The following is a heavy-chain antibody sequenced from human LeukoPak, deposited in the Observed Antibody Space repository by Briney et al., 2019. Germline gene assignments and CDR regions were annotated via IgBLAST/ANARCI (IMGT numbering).Heavy chain of an antibody. V-gene: IGHV3-23*01. Sequence: SGRSLRLSCVASGFTFSSYGMHWVRQAPGKGLEWVSAISGSGGSTYYADSVKGRFTISRDNSKNTLYLQMNSLRAEDTAVYYCAKVGRITMVRGVMGNDAFDIWGQGTMVTVSS. CDR3: AKVGRITMVRGVMGNDAFDI. J-gene: IGHJ3*02. D-gene: IGHD3-10*01. CDR1: GFTFSSYG. CDR2: ISGSGGST.